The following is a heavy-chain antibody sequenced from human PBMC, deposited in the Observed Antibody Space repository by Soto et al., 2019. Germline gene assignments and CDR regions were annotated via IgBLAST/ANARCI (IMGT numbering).Heavy chain of an antibody. CDR3: ARDRLQTVLSNGYYYGMDV. V-gene: IGHV3-30-3*01. Sequence: GGSLRLSCEASGFTFSDYYMSWIRQAPGKGLEWVAVISYDGSNKYYADSVKGRFTISRDNPKNTLCLQMNSLRAEDTAVYYCARDRLQTVLSNGYYYGMDVWGQGTTVTVSS. CDR2: ISYDGSNK. J-gene: IGHJ6*02. CDR1: GFTFSDYY. D-gene: IGHD5-18*01.